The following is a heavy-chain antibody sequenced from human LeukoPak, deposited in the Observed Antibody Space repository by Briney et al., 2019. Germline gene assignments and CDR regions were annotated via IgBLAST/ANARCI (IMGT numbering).Heavy chain of an antibody. CDR3: ARQLSGSRFLERLYDY. D-gene: IGHD3-3*01. CDR2: IYPGDSDT. CDR1: GYSFTSYW. J-gene: IGHJ4*02. Sequence: GESLKISCKGSGYSFTSYWIVWVRQMPGKGVGWMGIIYPGDSDTRYSPSFQGQVTISADKSISTAYLQWSSLKASDTAMYYCARQLSGSRFLERLYDYWGQGTLVTVSS. V-gene: IGHV5-51*01.